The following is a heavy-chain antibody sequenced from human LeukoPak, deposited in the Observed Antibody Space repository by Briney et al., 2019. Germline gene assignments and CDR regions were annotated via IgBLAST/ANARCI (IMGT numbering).Heavy chain of an antibody. CDR1: GFTFSSYG. CDR2: IWNDGNDK. J-gene: IGHJ4*02. V-gene: IGHV3-33*01. CDR3: ARDNSGSYSFVDY. Sequence: PGGSLRLSCEASGFTFSSYGMHWVRQAPGKGLERVAGIWNDGNDKYYAHSVKGRFIISRDNSKNTLYLQMNSLRAEDTAVYYCARDNSGSYSFVDYWGQGTLVTVSS. D-gene: IGHD3-10*01.